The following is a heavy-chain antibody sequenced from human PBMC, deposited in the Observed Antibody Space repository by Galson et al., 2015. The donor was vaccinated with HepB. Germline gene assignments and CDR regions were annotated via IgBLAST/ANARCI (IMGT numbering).Heavy chain of an antibody. D-gene: IGHD3-16*01. Sequence: SLRLSCGASGFSVNDNNVCWVRQAPGKGLEWVSVVHGNGDIYYADSVKGRFSTSRDIVMNTLSLHMTSLRAEDTAMYYCASFGGRYTGGWGQGTLVTVSS. CDR2: VHGNGDI. CDR1: GFSVNDNN. V-gene: IGHV3-53*01. CDR3: ASFGGRYTGG. J-gene: IGHJ4*02.